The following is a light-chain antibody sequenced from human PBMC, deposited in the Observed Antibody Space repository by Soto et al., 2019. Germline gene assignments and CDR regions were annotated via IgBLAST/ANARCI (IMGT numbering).Light chain of an antibody. CDR2: EVN. CDR1: TSDIGGYDY. V-gene: IGLV2-8*01. J-gene: IGLJ1*01. Sequence: QYALTQPPSASGSPGQSVAISCTGTTSDIGGYDYVSWYQQHPGKAPKLMIYEVNKRPSGVPDRFSGSKSGNTASLTVSGLQAEDEADYYCSSHGGNSPDVFGTGTQLTVL. CDR3: SSHGGNSPDV.